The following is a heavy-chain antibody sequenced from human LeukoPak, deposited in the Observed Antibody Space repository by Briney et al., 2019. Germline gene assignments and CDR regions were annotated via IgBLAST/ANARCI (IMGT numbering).Heavy chain of an antibody. CDR3: ARERRVSGYSSSWYVDY. J-gene: IGHJ4*02. Sequence: ASVKVSCKTSGYTFTNHGITWVRQSPGQGLEWMGWISTYRGHTNYAQNLQGRVTMTTDTSTSTAYMELERLTSDDTAVYYCARERRVSGYSSSWYVDYWGQGTLVTVSS. CDR1: GYTFTNHG. V-gene: IGHV1-18*01. CDR2: ISTYRGHT. D-gene: IGHD6-13*01.